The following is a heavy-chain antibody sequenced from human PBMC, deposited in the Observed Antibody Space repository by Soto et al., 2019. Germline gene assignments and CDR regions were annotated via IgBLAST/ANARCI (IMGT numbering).Heavy chain of an antibody. D-gene: IGHD2-2*02. CDR2: IYYSGST. V-gene: IGHV4-31*03. CDR3: ARGDIVVVPAAITTWFDP. Sequence: SETLSLTCTVSGGSISSGGYYWSWIRQHPGKGLEWIGYIYYSGSTYYNPSLKSRVTISVDTSKNQFSLKLSSVTAADTAVYYCARGDIVVVPAAITTWFDPWGQGTLVTVSS. J-gene: IGHJ5*02. CDR1: GGSISSGGYY.